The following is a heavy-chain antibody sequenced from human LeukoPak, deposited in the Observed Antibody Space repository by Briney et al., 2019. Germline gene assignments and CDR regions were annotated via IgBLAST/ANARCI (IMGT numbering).Heavy chain of an antibody. CDR1: GYTFTGYY. Sequence: GASVKVSCEASGYTFTGYYMHWVRQAPGQGLEWMGWINPNSGGTYYVQKFQGRVTMTRDTSISTAYMELSRLKSDDTAVYYCARGLKWDVPDYWGQGTLVIVSS. CDR3: ARGLKWDVPDY. V-gene: IGHV1-2*02. J-gene: IGHJ4*02. D-gene: IGHD1-26*01. CDR2: INPNSGGT.